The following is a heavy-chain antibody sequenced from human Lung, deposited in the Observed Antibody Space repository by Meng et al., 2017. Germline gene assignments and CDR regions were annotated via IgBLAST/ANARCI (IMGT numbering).Heavy chain of an antibody. D-gene: IGHD6-13*01. J-gene: IGHJ4*02. V-gene: IGHV1-2*06. CDR1: GYTFPAYG. CDR2: INPKIGDT. CDR3: ARDEDISSAGKLFGDS. Sequence: VQLVQLRADVMKPGPSVKLPSKASGYTFPAYGLHWVRRAPGQGLEWMGRINPKIGDTNYAQRFQGRVTMTGDTSISTAYMELSRLRSDDTAMYYCARDEDISSAGKLFGDSWGQGTLVTVSS.